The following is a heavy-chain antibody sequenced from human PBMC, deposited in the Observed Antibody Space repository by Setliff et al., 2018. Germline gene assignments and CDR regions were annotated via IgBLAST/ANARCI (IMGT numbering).Heavy chain of an antibody. V-gene: IGHV3-23*01. D-gene: IGHD6-6*01. Sequence: GGSLRLSCTPSGFTFFSYTMTWVRQAPGKGLEWVSAITDDGGTTHYAGSVKGRFTIARDNSNSTLYLQMNSLRVEDTALYYCAKSSGSSSSTNLEYLGPGTLVTVSS. J-gene: IGHJ4*02. CDR3: AKSSGSSSSTNLEY. CDR1: GFTFFSYT. CDR2: ITDDGGTT.